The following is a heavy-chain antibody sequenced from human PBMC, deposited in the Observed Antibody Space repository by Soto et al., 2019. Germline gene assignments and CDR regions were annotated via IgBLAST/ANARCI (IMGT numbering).Heavy chain of an antibody. CDR2: NFYSGST. D-gene: IGHD6-13*01. CDR3: ARGYRQSGSRSSWVFDS. V-gene: IGHV4-31*01. Sequence: QVQLQESGPGLVKPSQTLSLICTVSGGSINSGGYYWNWIRQHPGKGLEWIGYNFYSGSTYYNPSLWSPVTITADPSENKFPLNVSSVIAADTDVYFCARGYRQSGSRSSWVFDSWGQGTLVNVSS. J-gene: IGHJ4*02. CDR1: GGSINSGGYY.